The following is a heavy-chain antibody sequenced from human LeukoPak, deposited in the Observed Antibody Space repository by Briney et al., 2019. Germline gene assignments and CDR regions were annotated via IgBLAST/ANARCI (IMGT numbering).Heavy chain of an antibody. J-gene: IGHJ3*02. V-gene: IGHV4-39*07. D-gene: IGHD4-17*01. CDR3: ARSLTTADAFDI. CDR2: IYYSGST. Sequence: SETLSLTCTVSGGSISSSSYYWGWIRQPPGKGLEWIGSIYYSGSTNYNPSLKSRVTISVDKSKNQFSLKLSSVTAADTAVYYCARSLTTADAFDIWGQGTMVTVSS. CDR1: GGSISSSSYY.